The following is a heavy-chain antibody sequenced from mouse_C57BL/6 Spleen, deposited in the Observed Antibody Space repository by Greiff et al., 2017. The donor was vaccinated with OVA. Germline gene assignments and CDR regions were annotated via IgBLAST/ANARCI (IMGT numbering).Heavy chain of an antibody. J-gene: IGHJ2*01. CDR1: GYTFTDYY. V-gene: IGHV1-76*01. CDR3: ARLTGHFDY. Sequence: VHLVESGAELVRPGASVKLSCKASGYTFTDYYINWVKQRPGQGLEWIARIYPGSGNTYYNEKFKGEATLTAEKSSSTAYMQLSSLTSEDSAVYFCARLTGHFDYWGQGTTLTVSS. CDR2: IYPGSGNT. D-gene: IGHD4-1*01.